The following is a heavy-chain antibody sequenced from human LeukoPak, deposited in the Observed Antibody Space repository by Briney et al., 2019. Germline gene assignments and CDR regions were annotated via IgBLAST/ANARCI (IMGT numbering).Heavy chain of an antibody. D-gene: IGHD1-26*01. CDR2: IYASGST. CDR3: AREYSGSSFDY. CDR1: GGSINSGSYY. J-gene: IGHJ4*02. V-gene: IGHV4-61*02. Sequence: SETLSLTCAVSGGSINSGSYYWSWIRQPAGKGLEWIGRIYASGSTHYNPSLKSRVTISLDTSKNQFSLKLRSVTAPDTAAYYCAREYSGSSFDYWGQGTLVTVSS.